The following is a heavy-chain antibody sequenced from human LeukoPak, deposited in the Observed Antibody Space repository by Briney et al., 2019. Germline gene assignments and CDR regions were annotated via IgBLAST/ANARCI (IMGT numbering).Heavy chain of an antibody. CDR2: ISYDGSNK. Sequence: PGRSLRLSCAASGFTFSSYGMHWVHQAPGKGLEWVAVISYDGSNKYYADSVKGRFTISRDNSKNSLYLQMNSLRAEDTAVYYCARAKRNGFDIWGQGTMVTVSS. CDR3: ARAKRNGFDI. V-gene: IGHV3-30*03. J-gene: IGHJ3*02. CDR1: GFTFSSYG.